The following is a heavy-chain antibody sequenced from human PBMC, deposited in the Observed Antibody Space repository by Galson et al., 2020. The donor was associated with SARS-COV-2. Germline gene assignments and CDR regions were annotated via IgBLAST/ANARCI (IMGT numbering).Heavy chain of an antibody. V-gene: IGHV3-49*03. CDR1: GFTFGDYA. CDR3: ARLIGY. CDR2: IRSKASGGTT. D-gene: IGHD2-15*01. J-gene: IGHJ4*02. Sequence: GESLKISCTASGFTFGDYAMSWFRQAPGKGLEWVGFIRSKASGGTTDYAASVKGRFTISRDDSKSIAYLQMNSLKTEDTAVYYCARLIGYWGQGTLVTVSS.